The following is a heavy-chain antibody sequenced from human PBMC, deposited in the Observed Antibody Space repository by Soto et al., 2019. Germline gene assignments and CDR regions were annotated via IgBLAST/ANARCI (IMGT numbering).Heavy chain of an antibody. D-gene: IGHD2-15*01. V-gene: IGHV1-18*01. CDR3: ASPGGGSGPDWYFDL. Sequence: SVKVSCQASRNTFTSYGISWVRQAPVEGLELMGWISANNGNTNHSQKLQGRVTLTIDASTRTAYMELRSLRADDTAVYYCASPGGGSGPDWYFDLWGRGTLVTVSS. J-gene: IGHJ2*01. CDR1: RNTFTSYG. CDR2: ISANNGNT.